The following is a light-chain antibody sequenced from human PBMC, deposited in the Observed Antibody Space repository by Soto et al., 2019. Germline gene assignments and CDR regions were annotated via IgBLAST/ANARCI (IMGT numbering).Light chain of an antibody. CDR2: NNN. Sequence: QSVLTQPPSASGTPGQRVTTSCSGSSSNIGSSSVNWYQQLPGTAPRLLIYNNNQWPSGVPDRFSGSKSGTSASLAISGLQSEDEADYYCAAWDVTLNGLYVFGTGTKVTV. J-gene: IGLJ1*01. V-gene: IGLV1-44*01. CDR1: SSNIGSSS. CDR3: AAWDVTLNGLYV.